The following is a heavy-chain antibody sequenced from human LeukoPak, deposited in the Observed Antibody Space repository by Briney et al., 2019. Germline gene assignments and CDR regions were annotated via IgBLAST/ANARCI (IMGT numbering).Heavy chain of an antibody. D-gene: IGHD5-18*01. CDR1: GFTFSTYT. CDR2: ISGSADST. CDR3: AKDLSGYSHDF. J-gene: IGHJ4*02. V-gene: IGHV3-23*01. Sequence: PGGSLRLSCAASGFTFSTYTMSWVRQAPGKGLEWVSAISGSADSTFYADSVKGRFTISRDNSKNTLNQMNSPRAEDTAVYYCAKDLSGYSHDFWGQGTLVTVSS.